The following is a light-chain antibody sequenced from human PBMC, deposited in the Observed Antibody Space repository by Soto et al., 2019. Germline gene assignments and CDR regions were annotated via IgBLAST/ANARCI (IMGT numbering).Light chain of an antibody. V-gene: IGLV1-47*01. J-gene: IGLJ2*01. Sequence: QSVLTQPASVSGSPGQSITISCTGTSGDIGGYNYVSWYQQHPGKAPKLLIYRNNQRRSGVPDRFSGSKSGTSVSLAISGLRSEDEADYYCAAWDDSLSGVLFGGGTKVTVL. CDR2: RNN. CDR1: SGDIGGYNY. CDR3: AAWDDSLSGVL.